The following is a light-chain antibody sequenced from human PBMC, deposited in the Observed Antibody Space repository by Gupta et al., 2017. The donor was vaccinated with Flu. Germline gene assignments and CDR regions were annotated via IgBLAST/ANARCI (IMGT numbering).Light chain of an antibody. CDR1: QSVSRAH. CDR3: QHYGSSPQT. CDR2: SAY. J-gene: IGKJ1*01. V-gene: IGKV3-20*01. Sequence: ERASLSCRAAQSVSRAHLACYQQKTGQATRLIIHSAYYRVTAIPDRFSSSGSGTNFTLPISRLEPEEFATYFCQHYGSSPQTFGQGTKVEIK.